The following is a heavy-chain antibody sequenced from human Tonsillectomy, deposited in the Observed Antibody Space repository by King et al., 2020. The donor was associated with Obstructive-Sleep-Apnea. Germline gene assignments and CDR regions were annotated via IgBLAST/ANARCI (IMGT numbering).Heavy chain of an antibody. CDR2: IYPGDADT. J-gene: IGHJ4*02. CDR1: GYSFTTYW. V-gene: IGHV5-51*01. Sequence: QLVQSGAEVKKPGESLKISCKGSGYSFTTYWIGWVRQMPGKGLEGLGIIYPGDADTRYSPSFQCQVTTSAAKSISTAYLQWSSLKASDTAMYYCARHLISGSSPRFDYWGQGTLVTVSS. D-gene: IGHD3-10*01. CDR3: ARHLISGSSPRFDY.